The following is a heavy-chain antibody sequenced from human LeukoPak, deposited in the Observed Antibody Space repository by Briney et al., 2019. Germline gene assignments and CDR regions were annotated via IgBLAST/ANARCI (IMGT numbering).Heavy chain of an antibody. V-gene: IGHV3-30*03. CDR3: ARSPTRSLRVGEFDF. D-gene: IGHD1-26*01. CDR2: ISYDGSNK. Sequence: GGSLRLSCAASGFTFSSYGMHWVRQAPGKGLEWVAVISYDGSNKYYADSVKGRFTISRDNSKNTLYLQMNSLRAEDTAVYYCARSPTRSLRVGEFDFWGQGTLVTVSS. J-gene: IGHJ4*02. CDR1: GFTFSSYG.